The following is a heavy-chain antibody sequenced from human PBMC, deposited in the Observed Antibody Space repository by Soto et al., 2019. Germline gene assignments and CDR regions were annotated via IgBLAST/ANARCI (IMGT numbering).Heavy chain of an antibody. CDR1: CDSVRNYL. CDR3: AAGEASSRNLAPYYLDF. D-gene: IGHD6-13*01. V-gene: IGHV4-59*02. Sequence: SETLAITCTVSCDSVRNYLCAWIRQPPGKGLVWSGYIHYSGTTSFFPSYNPSPRSPDTISEDTSKNHFSLKLLSVTTADTAVYFCAAGEASSRNLAPYYLDFWAKGTLVTVSS. J-gene: IGHJ4*02. CDR2: IHYSGTT.